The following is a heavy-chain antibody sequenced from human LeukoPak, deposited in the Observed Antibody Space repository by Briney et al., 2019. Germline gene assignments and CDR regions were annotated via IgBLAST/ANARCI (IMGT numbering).Heavy chain of an antibody. Sequence: ASVKVSCKASGYTFTGYYMHWVCPAPGRGVERMGWINPNSGGTNYAQKFQGRVTMTRDTSISTAYMELSRLRSDDTAVYYCARDIPGIVGAQYWGQGTLVTVSS. J-gene: IGHJ4*02. V-gene: IGHV1-2*02. D-gene: IGHD1-26*01. CDR2: INPNSGGT. CDR1: GYTFTGYY. CDR3: ARDIPGIVGAQY.